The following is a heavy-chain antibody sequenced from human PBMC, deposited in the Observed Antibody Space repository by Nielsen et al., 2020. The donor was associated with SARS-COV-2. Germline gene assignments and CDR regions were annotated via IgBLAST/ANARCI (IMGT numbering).Heavy chain of an antibody. CDR1: GFTFSSYA. CDR3: ARGSERDFWSGFSNPFDS. J-gene: IGHJ3*02. Sequence: GESLKISCAASGFTFSSYAMSWIRQAPGKGLEWVAYVSGYSSYIEYADSVKGRFTISRDNAKNSVFLQMNTLRVEDTAVYFCARGSERDFWSGFSNPFDSWGQGTMVTVSS. D-gene: IGHD3-3*01. V-gene: IGHV3-21*05. CDR2: VSGYSSYI.